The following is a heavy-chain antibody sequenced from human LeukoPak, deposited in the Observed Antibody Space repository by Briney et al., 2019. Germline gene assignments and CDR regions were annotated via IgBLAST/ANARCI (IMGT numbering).Heavy chain of an antibody. V-gene: IGHV1-24*01. Sequence: ASVKVSCKVSGYTLTELSMHWVRQAPGKGLEWMGGFDPEDGETIYAQKFQGRVTMTRDTSTSTVYMELSSLRSEDTAVYYCARGLKGVVAAINWFDPWGQGTLVTVSS. CDR1: GYTLTELS. CDR2: FDPEDGET. J-gene: IGHJ5*02. D-gene: IGHD2-15*01. CDR3: ARGLKGVVAAINWFDP.